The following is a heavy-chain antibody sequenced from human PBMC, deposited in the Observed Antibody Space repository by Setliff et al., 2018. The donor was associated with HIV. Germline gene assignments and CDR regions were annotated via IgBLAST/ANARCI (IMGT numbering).Heavy chain of an antibody. CDR3: ARDATRGGDMDV. J-gene: IGHJ6*03. D-gene: IGHD2-15*01. CDR1: GFSFSSYW. CDR2: IKQDGSEK. V-gene: IGHV3-7*01. Sequence: GGSLRLSCAASGFSFSSYWMSWVSQAPGKGLEWVANIKQDGSEKYYVDSVRGRFTISRDNAKNSLYLQMNSLRAEDTAVYYCARDATRGGDMDVWAKGTTVTVSS.